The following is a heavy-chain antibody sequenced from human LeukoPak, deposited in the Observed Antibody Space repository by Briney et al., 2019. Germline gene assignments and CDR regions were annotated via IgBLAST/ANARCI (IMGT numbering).Heavy chain of an antibody. CDR3: ARGEERYYDILTGYPNDAFDI. CDR1: GGSISSSSYY. J-gene: IGHJ3*02. V-gene: IGHV4-39*07. D-gene: IGHD3-9*01. CDR2: IYYSGST. Sequence: SETLSLTCTVSGGSISSSSYYWGWIRQPPGKGLEWIGSIYYSGSTYYNPSLKSRVTISVDTFKNQFSLKLSSVTAADTAVYYCARGEERYYDILTGYPNDAFDIWGQGTMVTVSS.